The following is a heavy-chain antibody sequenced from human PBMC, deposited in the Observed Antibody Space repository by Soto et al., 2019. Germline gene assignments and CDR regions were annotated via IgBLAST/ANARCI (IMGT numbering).Heavy chain of an antibody. CDR3: VRGTCYDCWNIDY. CDR2: IPDDGDKI. D-gene: IGHD2-21*02. V-gene: IGHV3-30-3*01. CDR1: GFSFSTYA. Sequence: QVQLVESGGGVVQPGRSLRLSCAASGFSFSTYAMHWVRQAPGKGLEWMAVIPDDGDKIHYADSVKGRFTISRDNSKNTLYLQIYSLRVEDTAVSYCVRGTCYDCWNIDYWGQGVLVTVSS. J-gene: IGHJ4*02.